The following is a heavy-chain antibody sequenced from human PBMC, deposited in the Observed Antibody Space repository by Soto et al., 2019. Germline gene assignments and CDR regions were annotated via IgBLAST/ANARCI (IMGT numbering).Heavy chain of an antibody. Sequence: SETLSLTCTVSGGSIISYYWSWIRQPPWKGLEWIGYIYYSGSTNYNPSLKSRVTISVDTSKNQFSLKLSSVTAADTAVYYCARETYGDYVGYFDPWGQGTLVTVSS. CDR3: ARETYGDYVGYFDP. D-gene: IGHD4-17*01. V-gene: IGHV4-59*12. J-gene: IGHJ5*02. CDR1: GGSIISYY. CDR2: IYYSGST.